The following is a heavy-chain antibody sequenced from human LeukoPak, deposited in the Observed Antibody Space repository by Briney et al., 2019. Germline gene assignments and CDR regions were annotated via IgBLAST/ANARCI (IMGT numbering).Heavy chain of an antibody. D-gene: IGHD6-13*01. CDR2: ISYDGSNK. Sequence: GRSLRLSCAASGFTFSSYGMHWVRQAPGKGLEWVAVISYDGSNKYYADSVKGRFTISRDNSKNTLYLQMYSLRAEDTAVYYCAKDWGSSSWVPSKYYYYYYGMDVWGQGTTVTVSS. CDR1: GFTFSSYG. CDR3: AKDWGSSSWVPSKYYYYYYGMDV. J-gene: IGHJ6*02. V-gene: IGHV3-30*18.